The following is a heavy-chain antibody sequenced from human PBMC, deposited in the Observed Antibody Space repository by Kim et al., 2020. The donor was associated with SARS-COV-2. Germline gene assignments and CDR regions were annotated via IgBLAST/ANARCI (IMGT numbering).Heavy chain of an antibody. J-gene: IGHJ3*02. CDR3: ARAGIAAAGTGRDAFDI. V-gene: IGHV3-53*04. Sequence: VKGRFTISRHNSKNTLYLQMNSLRAEDTAVYYCARAGIAAAGTGRDAFDIWGQGTMVTVSS. D-gene: IGHD6-13*01.